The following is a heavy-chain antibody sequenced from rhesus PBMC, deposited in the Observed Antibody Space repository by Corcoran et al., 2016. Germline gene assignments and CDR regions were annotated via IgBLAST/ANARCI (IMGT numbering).Heavy chain of an antibody. CDR2: VDPEDGEA. CDR3: ATGRYSGYTDFDY. D-gene: IGHD5-24*01. J-gene: IGHJ4*01. V-gene: IGHV1-111*02. CDR1: GYTFTDYY. Sequence: EVQLVQSGAEVKKPGASVKISCKASGYTFTDYYLHWVRQAPGKGLEWMGRVDPEDGEAIHAQKCQDRVTITADTSTDTADMELSSLRSEDTAVYYCATGRYSGYTDFDYWGQGVLVTVSS.